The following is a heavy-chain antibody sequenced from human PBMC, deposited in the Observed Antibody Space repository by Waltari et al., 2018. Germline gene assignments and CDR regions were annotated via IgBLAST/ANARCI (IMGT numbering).Heavy chain of an antibody. J-gene: IGHJ4*02. Sequence: QVQLVQSGAEVKKPGASVKVSCKASGYTFTGYYMHWVRQAPGQGLEWMGGINPNSGGTNYAQKFQGWVTMTRDTSISTAYMELSRLRSDDTAVYYCARVGGYCTNGVCYGADYWGQGTLVTVSS. CDR3: ARVGGYCTNGVCYGADY. CDR1: GYTFTGYY. D-gene: IGHD2-8*01. V-gene: IGHV1-2*04. CDR2: INPNSGGT.